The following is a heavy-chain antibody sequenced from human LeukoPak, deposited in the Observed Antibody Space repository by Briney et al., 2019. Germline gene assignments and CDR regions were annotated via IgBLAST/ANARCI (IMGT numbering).Heavy chain of an antibody. CDR3: VKGRQGFDY. Sequence: GGSLRLSCAASGFTFNTYGMSWVRQAPGKGLEWVSGISGSDGGTFNADSVKGRFTISRDNSKNTLYLQMNSLRVEDTAIYYCVKGRQGFDYWGQGTLVTVSS. V-gene: IGHV3-23*01. CDR1: GFTFNTYG. J-gene: IGHJ4*02. CDR2: ISGSDGGT.